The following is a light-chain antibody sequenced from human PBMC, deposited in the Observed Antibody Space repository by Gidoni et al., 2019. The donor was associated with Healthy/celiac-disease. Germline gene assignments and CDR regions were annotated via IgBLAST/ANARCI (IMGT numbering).Light chain of an antibody. CDR1: QSVSSY. Sequence: EIVLTKSPATRSLSPGERATLSCRASQSVSSYLAWYQQKPGQAPRLLIYEASTRATGIPARFSGSGSGTDFTLTISSLAPEDFAVYYCQQRSNWPLTFGGGTKVEIK. J-gene: IGKJ4*01. CDR3: QQRSNWPLT. CDR2: EAS. V-gene: IGKV3-11*01.